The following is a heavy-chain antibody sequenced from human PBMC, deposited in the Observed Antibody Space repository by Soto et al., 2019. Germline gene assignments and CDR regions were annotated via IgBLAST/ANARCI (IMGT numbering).Heavy chain of an antibody. CDR1: GFTFSSYA. D-gene: IGHD3-16*01. CDR2: ISDSGGST. J-gene: IGHJ6*03. V-gene: IGHV3-23*01. CDR3: AKQRGDSNYYYYYMDV. Sequence: GGSLRLSCAASGFTFSSYAMSWVRQAPGKGLEWVSAISDSGGSTYYADSVKGRFTISRDNSKNTLYLQMNSLRAEDTAVYYCAKQRGDSNYYYYYMDVWGKGTTVTVSS.